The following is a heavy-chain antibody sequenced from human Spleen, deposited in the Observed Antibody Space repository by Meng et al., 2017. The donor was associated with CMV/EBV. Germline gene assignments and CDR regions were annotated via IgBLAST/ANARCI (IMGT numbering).Heavy chain of an antibody. Sequence: PVSCCYMRWVREAPGMGLEWVSVIYSGGSTYYADSVKGRFTISRDNSKNTLYLQMNSLRAEDTAVYYCARDTIAAAGTYGYYYGMDVWPRDHGHRLL. V-gene: IGHV3-53*01. CDR3: ARDTIAAAGTYGYYYGMDV. D-gene: IGHD6-13*01. CDR1: PVSCCY. CDR2: IYSGGST. J-gene: IGHJ6*02.